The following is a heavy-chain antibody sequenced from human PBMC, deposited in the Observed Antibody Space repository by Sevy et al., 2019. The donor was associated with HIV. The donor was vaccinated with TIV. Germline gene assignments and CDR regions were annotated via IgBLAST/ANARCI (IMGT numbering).Heavy chain of an antibody. D-gene: IGHD6-6*01. V-gene: IGHV4-59*08. CDR2: IYYSGST. CDR3: ARNGSIAARLFDY. J-gene: IGHJ4*02. CDR1: GGSISSYY. Sequence: SETLSLTCTVSGGSISSYYWSWIRQPPGKGLEWIGYIYYSGSTNYNPSLKSRVTISVDTSKNQFSLKLSSVTAADTAVYYCARNGSIAARLFDYWGQGTLVTVSS.